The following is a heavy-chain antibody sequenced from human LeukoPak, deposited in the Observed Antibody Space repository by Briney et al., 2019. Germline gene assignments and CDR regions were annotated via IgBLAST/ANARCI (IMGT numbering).Heavy chain of an antibody. CDR2: ISRSGGTT. CDR1: GFTFSRYG. D-gene: IGHD5/OR15-5a*01. V-gene: IGHV3-23*01. J-gene: IGHJ4*02. CDR3: AKVGVSVAYYFYY. Sequence: PGGSLSLSCAASGFTFSRYGKSWVRQARGRGLEWVSNISRSGGTTNYAGSVKGWFTTSRDNSKNTLYLQMTSLRVEDTAVYYCAKVGVSVAYYFYYWGQGTLVTVSS.